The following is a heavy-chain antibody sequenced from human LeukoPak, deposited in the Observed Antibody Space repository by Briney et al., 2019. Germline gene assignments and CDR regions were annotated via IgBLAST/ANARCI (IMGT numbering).Heavy chain of an antibody. Sequence: SETLSLTCSVSGGSIRSSSYYWGWIRQPPGKGLEWIGSIYYSGSIYYSPSLKSRVIISVDTSKNQFSLKLRSVTAADTAVYYCARDKYYYDSSGYYTPFGYWGQGTLVTVSS. D-gene: IGHD3-22*01. CDR2: IYYSGSI. CDR1: GGSIRSSSYY. V-gene: IGHV4-39*02. CDR3: ARDKYYYDSSGYYTPFGY. J-gene: IGHJ4*02.